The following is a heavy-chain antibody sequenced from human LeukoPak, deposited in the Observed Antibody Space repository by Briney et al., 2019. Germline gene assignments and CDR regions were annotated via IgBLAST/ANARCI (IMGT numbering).Heavy chain of an antibody. CDR3: ARDSGVYYDFSYYYYGMDV. CDR2: IYYSGST. CDR1: GGSISSYY. J-gene: IGHJ6*02. V-gene: IGHV4-59*01. Sequence: KPSETLSLTCTVSGGSISSYYWSWIRQPPGKGLEWIGYIYYSGSTNYNPSLKSRVTISVDTSKNQFSLKLSSVTAADTAVYYCARDSGVYYDFSYYYYGMDVWGQGTTVTVSS. D-gene: IGHD3-3*01.